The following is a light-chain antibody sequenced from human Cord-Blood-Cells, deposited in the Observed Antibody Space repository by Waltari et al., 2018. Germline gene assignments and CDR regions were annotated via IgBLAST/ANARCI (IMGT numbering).Light chain of an antibody. CDR1: SSHIGAGYD. V-gene: IGLV1-40*01. J-gene: IGLJ3*02. CDR3: QSYDSSLSVWV. Sequence: QSVLTQPPSVSGAPGQRVTISCTGSSSHIGAGYDVHWYQQLPGTAPNLLIYGNSNRPSGVPDRFSGSKSGTSASLAITGLQAEDEADYYCQSYDSSLSVWVFGGGTKLTVL. CDR2: GNS.